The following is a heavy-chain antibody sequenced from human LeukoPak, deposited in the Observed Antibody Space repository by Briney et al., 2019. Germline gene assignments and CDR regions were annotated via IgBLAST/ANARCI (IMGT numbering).Heavy chain of an antibody. J-gene: IGHJ4*02. CDR2: ISAYNGNT. CDR1: GYTFTSYG. V-gene: IGHV1-18*01. CDR3: ARRSDIVATIDFDY. Sequence: ASVKDSCKASGYTFTSYGISWVRQAPGQGLEWMGWISAYNGNTNYAQKLQGRVTMTTDTSTSTAYMELRSLRSDDTAVYYCARRSDIVATIDFDYWGQGTLVTVSS. D-gene: IGHD5-12*01.